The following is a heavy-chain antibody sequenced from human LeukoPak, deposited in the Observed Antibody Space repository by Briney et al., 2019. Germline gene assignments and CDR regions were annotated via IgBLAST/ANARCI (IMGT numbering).Heavy chain of an antibody. J-gene: IGHJ4*02. CDR3: ARAKDVSENNIVIPFDY. Sequence: SETLSLTCAVSGGSISSSNWWSWVRQPPGKGLEWIGYIYYSGSTNYNPSLKSRVTISVDTSKNQFSLKLSSVTAADTAVYYCARAKDVSENNIVIPFDYWGQGTLVTVSS. CDR1: GGSISSSNW. D-gene: IGHD2/OR15-2a*01. CDR2: IYYSGST. V-gene: IGHV4-4*02.